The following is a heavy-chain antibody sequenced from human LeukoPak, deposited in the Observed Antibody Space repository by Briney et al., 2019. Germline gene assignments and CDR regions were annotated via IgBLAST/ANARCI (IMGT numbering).Heavy chain of an antibody. CDR2: IYHSGST. V-gene: IGHV4-30-2*01. J-gene: IGHJ3*02. CDR3: ARGAIAAAGRDLAFDI. Sequence: SETLSLTCTVSGGSISSGGYYWSWIRQPPGKGLEWIGYIYHSGSTYYNPSLKSRVTISVDGSKNQFSLKLSSVTAADTAVYYCARGAIAAAGRDLAFDIWGQGTMVTVPS. CDR1: GGSISSGGYY. D-gene: IGHD6-13*01.